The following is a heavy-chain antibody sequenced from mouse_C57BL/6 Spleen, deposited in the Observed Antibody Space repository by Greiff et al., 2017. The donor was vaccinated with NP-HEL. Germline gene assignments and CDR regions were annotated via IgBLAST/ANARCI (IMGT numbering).Heavy chain of an antibody. J-gene: IGHJ1*03. D-gene: IGHD2-5*01. V-gene: IGHV5-17*01. CDR3: ASYSNYHWYFDV. CDR2: ISSGSSTI. CDR1: GFTFSDYG. Sequence: EVQRVESGGGLVKPGGSLKLSCAASGFTFSDYGMHWVRQAPEKGLEWVAYISSGSSTIYYADTVKGRFTISRDNAKNTLFLQMTSLRSEDTAMYYCASYSNYHWYFDVWGTGTTVTVSS.